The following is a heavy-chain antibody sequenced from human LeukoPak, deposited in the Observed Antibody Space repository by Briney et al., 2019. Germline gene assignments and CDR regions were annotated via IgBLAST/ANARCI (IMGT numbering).Heavy chain of an antibody. CDR1: GGPISSGGYY. V-gene: IGHV4-31*03. D-gene: IGHD6-13*01. J-gene: IGHJ6*02. CDR3: ARDRGQLVPYYYYGMDV. CDR2: IYYSGST. Sequence: PSETLSLTCTASGGPISSGGYYWSWLRQHPGKGLEWIGYIYYSGSTYYNPSLKSRVTISVDTSKNQFSLKLSSVTAADTAVYYCARDRGQLVPYYYYGMDVWGQGTTVTVSS.